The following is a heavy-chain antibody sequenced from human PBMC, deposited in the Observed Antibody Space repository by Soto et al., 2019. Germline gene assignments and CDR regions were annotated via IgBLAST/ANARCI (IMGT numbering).Heavy chain of an antibody. V-gene: IGHV1-3*04. Sequence: ASVNVSFKASGYTFSSYAIHLLRQAPGQRLELMGWINTGNGDTKYSQNFHGRVIITRDTSASTAYMELSSLTSEDTAIYYCSRDEGVGNVYWGKGTMVNVSS. J-gene: IGHJ4*02. D-gene: IGHD1-20*01. CDR1: GYTFSSYA. CDR3: SRDEGVGNVY. CDR2: INTGNGDT.